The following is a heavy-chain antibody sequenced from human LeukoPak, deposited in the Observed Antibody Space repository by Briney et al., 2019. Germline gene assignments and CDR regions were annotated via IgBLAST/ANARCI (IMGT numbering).Heavy chain of an antibody. D-gene: IGHD2-8*01. CDR2: ISDSGGAT. CDR3: AKDLRPQLMVPNFDY. CDR1: GFTFNNHD. Sequence: QSGGPLRLSCAASGFTFNNHDMTWVRQGPGKGLEWVSRISDSGGATGYGDSVKGRFTISRDNSKNTVYLQMNSLRAEDTAVYYCAKDLRPQLMVPNFDYWGQGTLVTVSS. J-gene: IGHJ4*02. V-gene: IGHV3-23*01.